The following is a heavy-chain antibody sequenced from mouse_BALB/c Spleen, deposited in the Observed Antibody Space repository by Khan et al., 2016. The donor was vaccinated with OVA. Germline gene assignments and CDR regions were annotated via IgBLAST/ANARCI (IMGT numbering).Heavy chain of an antibody. V-gene: IGHV3-2*02. J-gene: IGHJ2*01. D-gene: IGHD1-1*01. Sequence: EVQLQESGPGLVKPSQSLSLTCTVTGYSITSDYAWNWIRQFPGNKLEWMGYISYSGDTAYNPSLKSRISITRDTSKNQFFLQLNSVTTEDTATYYGASMILYYYGSNFEGYYVDYWGQGTTLTVSS. CDR1: GYSITSDYA. CDR3: ASMILYYYGSNFEGYYVDY. CDR2: ISYSGDT.